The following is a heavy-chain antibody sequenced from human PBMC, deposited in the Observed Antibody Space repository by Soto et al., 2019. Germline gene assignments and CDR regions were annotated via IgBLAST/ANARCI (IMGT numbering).Heavy chain of an antibody. D-gene: IGHD2-15*01. J-gene: IGHJ3*02. CDR3: ARLARLGYCSGGSCYHDAFDI. CDR2: IYYSGST. Sequence: SETLSLTCTASGGSLSSGGYYWSWIRQHPGKGLEWIGYIYYSGSTYYNPSLKSRVTISVDTSKNQFSLKLSSVTAADTAVYYCARLARLGYCSGGSCYHDAFDIWGQGTMVTVSS. CDR1: GGSLSSGGYY. V-gene: IGHV4-31*03.